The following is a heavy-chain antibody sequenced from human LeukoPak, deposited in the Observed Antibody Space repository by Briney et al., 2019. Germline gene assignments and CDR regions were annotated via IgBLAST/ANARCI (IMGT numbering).Heavy chain of an antibody. CDR3: AREIIENYYDSSGYYSLDY. V-gene: IGHV4-39*07. CDR1: GGSISTSSYS. D-gene: IGHD3-22*01. J-gene: IGHJ4*02. Sequence: SETLSLTCTVSGGSISTSSYSWGWIRQPPGKGLEWIGSIYYSGSTYYNPSLKSRVTISVDTSKNQFSLKLTSMTAADTAVYYCAREIIENYYDSSGYYSLDYWGQGTLVTVSS. CDR2: IYYSGST.